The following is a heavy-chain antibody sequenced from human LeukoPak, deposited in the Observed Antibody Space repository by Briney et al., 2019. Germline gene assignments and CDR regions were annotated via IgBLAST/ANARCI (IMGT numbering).Heavy chain of an antibody. D-gene: IGHD6-13*01. CDR2: ISSSSNYM. J-gene: IGHJ4*02. Sequence: PGGSLRLSCAASGFTFSRNAMNWVRQAPGKGLEWVSFISSSSNYMSYADSVKGRFTISRDNAENSLYLQMNSLRAEDTAVYYCARPLDSSNNYFDYWGQGTLVTVSA. V-gene: IGHV3-21*01. CDR1: GFTFSRNA. CDR3: ARPLDSSNNYFDY.